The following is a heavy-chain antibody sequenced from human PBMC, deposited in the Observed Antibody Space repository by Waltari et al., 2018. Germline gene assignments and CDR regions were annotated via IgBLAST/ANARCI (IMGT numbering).Heavy chain of an antibody. CDR2: INSRSSTI. Sequence: EVQLVQSGGDLVQPGGSLRLSCAASGFTFHTYSMAWVRQAPGKGLEWCSYINSRSSTIYYADSVRGRFTTSRDNAKNSLYLQMNSLRVEDTAVYYCARVGGAALTEGFDYWGQGTLVTVAS. D-gene: IGHD7-27*01. CDR3: ARVGGAALTEGFDY. V-gene: IGHV3-48*01. J-gene: IGHJ4*02. CDR1: GFTFHTYS.